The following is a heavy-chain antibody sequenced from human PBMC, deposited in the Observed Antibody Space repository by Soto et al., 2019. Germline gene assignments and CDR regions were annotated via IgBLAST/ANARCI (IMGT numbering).Heavy chain of an antibody. V-gene: IGHV3-23*01. CDR2: ISGSGGST. J-gene: IGHJ4*02. CDR1: GFTFSSYA. D-gene: IGHD3-22*01. Sequence: GGSLRLSCAASGFTFSSYAMSWVRQAPGKGLEWVSAISGSGGSTYYADSVKGRFTISRDNSKNTLYLQMNSLRAEDTAVYYSAKGHDSSGHKNLSPYYFDYWRQGTLVTVSS. CDR3: AKGHDSSGHKNLSPYYFDY.